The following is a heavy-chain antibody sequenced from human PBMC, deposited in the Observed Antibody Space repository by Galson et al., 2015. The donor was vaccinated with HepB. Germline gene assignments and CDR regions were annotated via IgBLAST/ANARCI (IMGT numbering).Heavy chain of an antibody. Sequence: CTASGYTFTSYYMFWVRQAPGQGLEWMGLINPSGDSATYSQKFQGTVTMTRDTSTSTVYMELSSLRSEDTAVYYCARYSSTMAFDYWGQGTLVTVSS. CDR2: INPSGDSA. CDR3: ARYSSTMAFDY. J-gene: IGHJ4*02. CDR1: GYTFTSYY. D-gene: IGHD2-2*01. V-gene: IGHV1-46*01.